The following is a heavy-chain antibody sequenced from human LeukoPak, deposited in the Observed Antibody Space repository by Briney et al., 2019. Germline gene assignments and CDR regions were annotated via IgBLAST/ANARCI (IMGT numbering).Heavy chain of an antibody. D-gene: IGHD1-26*01. V-gene: IGHV3-23*01. CDR2: ISGSGGST. Sequence: GGSLRLSCAASGFTFSSYGMSWVRQAPGKGLEWVSAISGSGGSTYYADSVKGRFTISRDNAKNTLYLQMNSLKTEDTAVYYCTTDGVGVEGATYDNWGQGTLVSVSS. CDR3: TTDGVGVEGATYDN. J-gene: IGHJ4*02. CDR1: GFTFSSYG.